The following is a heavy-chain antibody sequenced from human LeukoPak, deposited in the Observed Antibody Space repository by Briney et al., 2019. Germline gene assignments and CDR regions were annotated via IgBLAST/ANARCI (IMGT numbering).Heavy chain of an antibody. CDR3: AKDFNYGDYPDY. J-gene: IGHJ4*02. D-gene: IGHD4-17*01. Sequence: GGSLRLSCAASGFTFSGSAMHWVRQASGKGLEWVGRIRSKANSYATAYAASVKGRFTISRDDSKNTAYLQMNSLKTEDTAVYYCAKDFNYGDYPDYWGQGTLVTVSS. CDR1: GFTFSGSA. V-gene: IGHV3-73*01. CDR2: IRSKANSYAT.